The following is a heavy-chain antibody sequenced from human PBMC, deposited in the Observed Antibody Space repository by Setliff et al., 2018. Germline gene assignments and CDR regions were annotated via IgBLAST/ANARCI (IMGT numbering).Heavy chain of an antibody. CDR1: GLRFSDAW. CDR3: VRAFWTYSDYASLACFDY. Sequence: PGGSLRLSCAVSGLRFSDAWVSWVRQAPGKGLEWAGRIKSYGSGGTTDYAATVEGRFTISRDDSKNTVYLQMSSLKIEDTAVYYCVRAFWTYSDYASLACFDYWGQGALVTVSS. D-gene: IGHD5-12*01. J-gene: IGHJ4*02. V-gene: IGHV3-15*01. CDR2: IKSYGSGGTT.